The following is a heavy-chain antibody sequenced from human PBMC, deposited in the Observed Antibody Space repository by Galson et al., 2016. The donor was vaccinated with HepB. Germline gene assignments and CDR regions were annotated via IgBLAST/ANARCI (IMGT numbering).Heavy chain of an antibody. J-gene: IGHJ6*02. CDR3: TINLMTYAYGMDV. CDR1: GASINSYY. Sequence: SETLSLTCTVSGASINSYYWSWIRQPPGKGLEWIGSTSYGGNTNYNPSLKGRVTISVDTSKNHFSLKLSSVTAADTAVYYCTINLMTYAYGMDVWGQGTTVTVSS. V-gene: IGHV4-59*01. CDR2: TSYGGNT. D-gene: IGHD3-9*01.